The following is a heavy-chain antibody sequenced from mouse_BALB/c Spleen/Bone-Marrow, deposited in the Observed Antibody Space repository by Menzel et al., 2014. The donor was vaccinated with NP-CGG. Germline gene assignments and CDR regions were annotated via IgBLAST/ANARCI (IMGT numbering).Heavy chain of an antibody. CDR2: IYPSDSYT. Sequence: SGAELVRPGASVKLSCKASGYTFTSYWINWVKQRPGQGLEWIGNIYPSDSYTSYNQKFKDKATLTVDKSSSTAYMQLSSPTSEDSAVYYCTRTYDYDEGGFDYWGQGTTLTVSS. CDR3: TRTYDYDEGGFDY. V-gene: IGHV1-69*02. CDR1: GYTFTSYW. J-gene: IGHJ2*01. D-gene: IGHD2-4*01.